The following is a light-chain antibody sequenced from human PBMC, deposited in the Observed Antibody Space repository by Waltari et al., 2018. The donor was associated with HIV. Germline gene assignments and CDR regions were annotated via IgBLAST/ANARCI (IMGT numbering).Light chain of an antibody. CDR2: GAS. Sequence: EIVLTQSPGTLSLSPGERATLSCRASQSVSSSYLAWFQQKPGQAPRLLIYGASSRATDIPDRFSGSGSGTNFTLTISRREPEDFAVYYCQQYGSSRGTFGQGTKVEIK. J-gene: IGKJ1*01. V-gene: IGKV3-20*01. CDR1: QSVSSSY. CDR3: QQYGSSRGT.